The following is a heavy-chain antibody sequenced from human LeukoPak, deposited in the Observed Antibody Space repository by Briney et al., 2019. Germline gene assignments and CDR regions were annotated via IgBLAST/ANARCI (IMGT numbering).Heavy chain of an antibody. CDR1: GYTLTELS. J-gene: IGHJ3*02. D-gene: IGHD1-26*01. V-gene: IGHV1-24*01. CDR3: ATGSRNEWELLCAFDI. CDR2: FDPEDGET. Sequence: ASVKVSCKVSGYTLTELSMHWVRQAPGKGLEWMGGFDPEDGETIYAQKFQGRVTMTEDTSTDTAYMELSSLRSEDTAVYYCATGSRNEWELLCAFDIWGQGTMVTVSS.